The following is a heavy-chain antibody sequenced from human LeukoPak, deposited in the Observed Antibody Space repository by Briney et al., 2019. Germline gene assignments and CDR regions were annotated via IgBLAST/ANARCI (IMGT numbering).Heavy chain of an antibody. Sequence: ASVKVSCKVSGYTLTELSMHWVRQAPGKGLEWMGGFDPEDGETIYAQKFQGRVTMTEDTSTDTAYMVLSSLRSEDTAVYYCATEDPIQLSLDYWGQGTLVTVSS. CDR3: ATEDPIQLSLDY. D-gene: IGHD5-18*01. CDR1: GYTLTELS. J-gene: IGHJ4*02. V-gene: IGHV1-24*01. CDR2: FDPEDGET.